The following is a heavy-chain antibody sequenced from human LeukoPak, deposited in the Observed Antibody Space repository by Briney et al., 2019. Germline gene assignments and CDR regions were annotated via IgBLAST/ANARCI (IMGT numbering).Heavy chain of an antibody. D-gene: IGHD3-3*01. Sequence: TGGSLRLSCAASGFTFSSYAMSWVRQAPGKGLEWVSAISGSGGSTYYADSVKGRFTISRDNSKNTLYLQMNSLRAEDTAVYYCAKVGADDDFWSGYPNEGAFDIWGQGTMVTVSS. V-gene: IGHV3-23*01. CDR3: AKVGADDDFWSGYPNEGAFDI. CDR1: GFTFSSYA. J-gene: IGHJ3*02. CDR2: ISGSGGST.